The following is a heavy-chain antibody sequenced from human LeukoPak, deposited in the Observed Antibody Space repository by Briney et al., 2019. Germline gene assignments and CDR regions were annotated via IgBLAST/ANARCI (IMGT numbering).Heavy chain of an antibody. CDR1: GFTFTSYS. V-gene: IGHV3-23*01. Sequence: PGGSLRLSCAASGFTFTSYSMNWVRQGPGKWLEWVSTISGGGGSTYYADSVKGRFTISRDNSKNTLYLQVNSLRAEDTAVYYCAKGGKWDVTPFDYWGQGTLVTVSS. D-gene: IGHD1-26*01. CDR3: AKGGKWDVTPFDY. J-gene: IGHJ4*02. CDR2: ISGGGGST.